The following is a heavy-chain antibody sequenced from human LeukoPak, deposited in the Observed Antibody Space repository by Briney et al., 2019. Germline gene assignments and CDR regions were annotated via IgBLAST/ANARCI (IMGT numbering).Heavy chain of an antibody. Sequence: ASVKVSCKASGYTFTSYGISWVRQAPGQGLEWMGWISAYNGNTNYAQKLQGRVTMTTDTSISTAYMELSRLRSDDTAVYYCAYSGYYYRPFDYWGQGTLVTVSS. V-gene: IGHV1-18*01. CDR3: AYSGYYYRPFDY. CDR2: ISAYNGNT. CDR1: GYTFTSYG. D-gene: IGHD3-22*01. J-gene: IGHJ4*02.